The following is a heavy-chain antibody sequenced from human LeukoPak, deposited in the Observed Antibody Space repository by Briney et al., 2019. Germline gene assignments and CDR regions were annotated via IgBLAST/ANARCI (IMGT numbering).Heavy chain of an antibody. J-gene: IGHJ4*02. CDR1: GFTFSSYA. Sequence: GGSLRLSCAASGFTFSSYAMSWVRQAPGKGLEWVSAISGSGGSTYYADSVKGRFTISRDNAKNSLYLQMNSLRAEDTAVYYCARDLLWFGELLGDYWGQGTLVTVSS. CDR3: ARDLLWFGELLGDY. V-gene: IGHV3-23*01. D-gene: IGHD3-10*01. CDR2: ISGSGGST.